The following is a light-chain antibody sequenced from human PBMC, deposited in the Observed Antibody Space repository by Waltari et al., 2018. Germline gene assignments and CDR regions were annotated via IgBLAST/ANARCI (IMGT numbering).Light chain of an antibody. J-gene: IGLJ1*01. Sequence: QSALTQPASVSGSPGQSITISCTGTNSDVGSYNFVSWFQQHPGEAPKLMIYEVPNRPSGVSNRFSASKSGTTASLIISGLQGEDEADYYCSSSPTSRTYVFGTGTKVTVL. CDR2: EVP. V-gene: IGLV2-14*01. CDR1: NSDVGSYNF. CDR3: SSSPTSRTYV.